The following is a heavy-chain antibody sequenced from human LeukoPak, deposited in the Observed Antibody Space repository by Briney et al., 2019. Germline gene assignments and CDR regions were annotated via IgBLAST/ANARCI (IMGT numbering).Heavy chain of an antibody. CDR1: GFTFSSYA. D-gene: IGHD1-26*01. CDR2: ISGSGGST. Sequence: GGSLRLSCAASGFTFSSYAMSWVRQAPGKGLEWVSTISGSGGSTYYADSVKGRFTISRDNSKNTLYLQMNSLRAEDTAVYYCAKDVGALVEATLDYWGQGTLVTVSS. CDR3: AKDVGALVEATLDY. V-gene: IGHV3-23*01. J-gene: IGHJ4*02.